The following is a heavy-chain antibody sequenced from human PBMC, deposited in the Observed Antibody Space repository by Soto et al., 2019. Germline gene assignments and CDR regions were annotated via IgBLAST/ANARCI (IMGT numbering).Heavy chain of an antibody. CDR1: GYTFTSYA. V-gene: IGHV1-3*01. CDR2: INAGNGNT. Sequence: ASVKVSCKATGYTFTSYAMHWVGQAPGHRLEWMGWINAGNGNTRYSQKFQVRVTITRDTSASTAYMELSSLRSEDTAVYYCARIGEPRRAMDVRGQGTTVTVSS. CDR3: ARIGEPRRAMDV. J-gene: IGHJ6*02.